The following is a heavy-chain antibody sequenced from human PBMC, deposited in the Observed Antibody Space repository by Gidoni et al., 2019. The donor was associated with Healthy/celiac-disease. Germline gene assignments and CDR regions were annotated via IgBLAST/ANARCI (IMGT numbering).Heavy chain of an antibody. CDR1: GFPFSSYA. V-gene: IGHV3-30-3*01. J-gene: IGHJ6*02. CDR2: ISYDGSNK. CDR3: ARDLGGDYYGMDV. D-gene: IGHD3-16*01. Sequence: VQPVESGGGGGQPGRSLRLSGAASGFPFSSYAMHWVRQAPGKGLEWVAVISYDGSNKYYADSVKGRFTISSDNSKNTLYLQMNSLRAEDTAVYYCARDLGGDYYGMDVWGQGTTVTVSS.